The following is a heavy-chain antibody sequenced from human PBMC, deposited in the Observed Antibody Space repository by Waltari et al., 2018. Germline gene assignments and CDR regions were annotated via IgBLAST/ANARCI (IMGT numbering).Heavy chain of an antibody. CDR3: ARGVTTVTYGWFDP. CDR1: GGSINGYS. CDR2: IYHSGST. V-gene: IGHV4-59*12. D-gene: IGHD4-17*01. Sequence: QVQLQESGPRLVKPSETLSLTCTVSGGSINGYSWSWIRQPPGKGLEWIGEIYHSGSTNYNPSLKSRVTISVDKSKNQFSLKLSSVTAADTAVYYCARGVTTVTYGWFDPWGQGTLVTVSS. J-gene: IGHJ5*02.